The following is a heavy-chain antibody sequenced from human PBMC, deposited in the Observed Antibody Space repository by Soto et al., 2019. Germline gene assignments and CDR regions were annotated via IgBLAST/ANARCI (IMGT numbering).Heavy chain of an antibody. Sequence: SETLSLTCTVSGGSISISTYYWGWIRQPPGKGLEWIGSIYYSGSTYYNPSLKSRVTISVDTSKNQFSLKLSFVTAADTAVYYCARHGQLYNSGWYLNWFDPWGQGTLVTVS. J-gene: IGHJ5*02. CDR1: GGSISISTYY. CDR3: ARHGQLYNSGWYLNWFDP. V-gene: IGHV4-39*01. D-gene: IGHD6-19*01. CDR2: IYYSGST.